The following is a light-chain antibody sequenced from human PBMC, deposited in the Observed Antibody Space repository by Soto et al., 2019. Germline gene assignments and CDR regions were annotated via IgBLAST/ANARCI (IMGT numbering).Light chain of an antibody. Sequence: RTQAPFTLSACVGVRFAIICRASQSISSWLAWYQQNPGKAAKLLIYDASSLESGVPSRFGGSGSGIEFALTISSLRADDFVSYYMQQDHTYLVGGGTKVDIK. CDR2: DAS. V-gene: IGKV1-5*02. J-gene: IGKJ4*01. CDR1: QSISSW. CDR3: QQDHTYL.